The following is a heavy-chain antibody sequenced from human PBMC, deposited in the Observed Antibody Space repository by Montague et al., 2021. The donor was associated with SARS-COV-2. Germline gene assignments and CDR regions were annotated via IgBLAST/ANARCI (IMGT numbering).Heavy chain of an antibody. Sequence: SQRLSCAASGFTFPDYAMHWVRQAPGKGLEWVSGINWNGNSRGYADSVKGRFTISRDNAANSLFLQMSSLRPEDTALYYCAAATYGSIAYWGQGNLVTVSS. V-gene: IGHV3-9*01. D-gene: IGHD3-10*01. J-gene: IGHJ4*02. CDR3: AAATYGSIAY. CDR1: GFTFPDYA. CDR2: INWNGNSR.